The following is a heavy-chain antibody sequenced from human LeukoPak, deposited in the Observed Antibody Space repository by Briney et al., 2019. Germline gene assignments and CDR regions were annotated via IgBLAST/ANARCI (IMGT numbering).Heavy chain of an antibody. CDR2: VSSNGGRT. CDR1: GFTSSSFA. D-gene: IGHD4-17*01. CDR3: AKESHDYGDPLDY. J-gene: IGHJ4*02. V-gene: IGHV3-23*01. Sequence: PGGSLRLSCAASGFTSSSFAMAWVRQAPGKGLEWLSAVSSNGGRTYYADSVKGRFTVSRDNSKNTLFLEVNSLRAEDTSIYYCAKESHDYGDPLDYWGQGALVTVSS.